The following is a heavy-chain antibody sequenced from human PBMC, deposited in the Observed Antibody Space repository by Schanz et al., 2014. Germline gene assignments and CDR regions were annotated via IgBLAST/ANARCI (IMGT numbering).Heavy chain of an antibody. V-gene: IGHV3-74*02. CDR2: TSNDGSFT. Sequence: EVQLVESGGGLVKPGGSLRLSCAASGFTFSDSWMHWVRQAPGKGLVWVSRTSNDGSFTTFADSVKGRFTISRDNAKNTLYLQMNSLRAEDTAVYYCARDADYNPTSDFWYDAYDFWGQGTVVTVSS. J-gene: IGHJ3*01. CDR1: GFTFSDSW. CDR3: ARDADYNPTSDFWYDAYDF. D-gene: IGHD1-1*01.